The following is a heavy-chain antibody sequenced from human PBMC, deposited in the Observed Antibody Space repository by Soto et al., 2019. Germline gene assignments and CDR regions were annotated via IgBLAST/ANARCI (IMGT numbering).Heavy chain of an antibody. CDR2: ISAYNGNT. Sequence: QVQLVQSGAEVKKPGASVKVSCKASGYTFSTYGLSWVRQAPGQGLEWMGWISAYNGNTNYAQKHEGRVIMTTDTSTSTAYMELRSLRSDDTAVYSCARDSTPADYWGQGTLVTVSS. V-gene: IGHV1-18*01. CDR1: GYTFSTYG. J-gene: IGHJ4*02. CDR3: ARDSTPADY.